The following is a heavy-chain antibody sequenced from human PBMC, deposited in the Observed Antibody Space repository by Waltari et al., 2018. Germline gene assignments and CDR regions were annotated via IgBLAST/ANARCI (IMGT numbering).Heavy chain of an antibody. J-gene: IGHJ6*03. CDR1: GGTFSSYA. CDR3: ARDPRAVVPAATPDYMDV. V-gene: IGHV1-69*10. Sequence: QVQLVQSGAEVKKPGSSVKVSCKASGGTFSSYAISWVRQAPGQGLEWMGGIIPILGIANYAQKFQGRVTITADKSTSTAYMELSSLRSEDTAVYYCARDPRAVVPAATPDYMDVWGKGTTVTVSS. CDR2: IIPILGIA. D-gene: IGHD2-2*01.